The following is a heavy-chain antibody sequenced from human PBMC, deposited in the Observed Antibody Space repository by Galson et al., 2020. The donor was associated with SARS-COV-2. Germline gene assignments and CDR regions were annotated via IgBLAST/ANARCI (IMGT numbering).Heavy chain of an antibody. CDR2: ISSNGGST. CDR1: GFTFSSYA. Sequence: PGGSLRLSCAASGFTFSSYAMHWVRQAPGKGLEYVSAISSNGGSTYYADSVKGRFTISRDNSKNTLYLQMGSLRAEDMAVYYCARAHSSGYFGYYYGMDVWGQGTTVTVSS. D-gene: IGHD6-19*01. CDR3: ARAHSSGYFGYYYGMDV. V-gene: IGHV3-64*02. J-gene: IGHJ6*02.